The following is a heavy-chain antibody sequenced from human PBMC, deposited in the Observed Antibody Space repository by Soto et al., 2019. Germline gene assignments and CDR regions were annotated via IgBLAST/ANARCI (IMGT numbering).Heavy chain of an antibody. D-gene: IGHD6-13*01. CDR1: GFTFSSYG. CDR3: PKESSLDY. V-gene: IGHV3-30*18. J-gene: IGHJ4*02. CDR2: ISYDGSNK. Sequence: QVQLVESGGGVVQPGRSLRLSCAASGFTFSSYGMHWVRQAPGKGLEWVAVISYDGSNKYYADSVKGRFTISRDNSKNTLYLQMNSLRAEDTAVYYCPKESSLDYWGQGTLVTVSS.